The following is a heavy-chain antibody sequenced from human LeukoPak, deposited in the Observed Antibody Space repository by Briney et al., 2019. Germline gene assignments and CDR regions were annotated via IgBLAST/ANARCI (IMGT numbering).Heavy chain of an antibody. Sequence: GGSLRLSCVASGFTFSSYAMSWVRQAPGKGLEWVANIKQDGSEKYYVDSVKGRFTISRDNAKNSLYPQMNSLRAEDTAVYYCASSPLGGYCSSTSCWRYWFDPWGQGTLVTVSS. V-gene: IGHV3-7*01. D-gene: IGHD2-2*03. CDR3: ASSPLGGYCSSTSCWRYWFDP. CDR1: GFTFSSYA. J-gene: IGHJ5*02. CDR2: IKQDGSEK.